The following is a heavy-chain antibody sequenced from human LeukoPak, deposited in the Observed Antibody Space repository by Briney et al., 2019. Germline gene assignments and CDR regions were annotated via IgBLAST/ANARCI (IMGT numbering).Heavy chain of an antibody. J-gene: IGHJ4*02. CDR1: GFTFSSYG. D-gene: IGHD1-26*01. V-gene: IGHV3-30*02. CDR3: AKPSGSYLPVLDY. Sequence: GGSLRLSCAASGFTFSSYGMHWVRQAPGKGREGVAFIRYDGSNKYYADSVKGRFTISRDNSKNALYLQMNSLRAEDTAVYYCAKPSGSYLPVLDYWGQGTLVTVSS. CDR2: IRYDGSNK.